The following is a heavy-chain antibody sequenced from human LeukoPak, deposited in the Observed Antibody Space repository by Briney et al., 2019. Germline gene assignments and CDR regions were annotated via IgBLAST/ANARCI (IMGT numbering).Heavy chain of an antibody. V-gene: IGHV3-48*04. CDR1: GFTFSSYS. Sequence: SGGSLRLSCAASGFTFSSYSMNWVRQAPGKGLEWVSYISSSGSTIYYADSVKGRFTISRDNARNSLYLQMNSLRAEDTAVYYCAREPEEEWLLLDYWGQGTLVTVSS. CDR3: AREPEEEWLLLDY. CDR2: ISSSGSTI. J-gene: IGHJ4*02. D-gene: IGHD3-3*01.